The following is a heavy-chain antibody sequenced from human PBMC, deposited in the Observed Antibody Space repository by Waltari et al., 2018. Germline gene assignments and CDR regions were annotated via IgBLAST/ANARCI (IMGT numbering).Heavy chain of an antibody. CDR3: ARLSRVAPFDP. D-gene: IGHD2-15*01. CDR1: GYSISSGYH. CDR2: IYHSGST. J-gene: IGHJ5*02. Sequence: QVQLQESGPGLVKPSETLSLTCAVPGYSISSGYHWGGIRRPTGKGVGWIGSIYHSGSTYYNPSLKSRVTISVDTSKNQFSLKLSSVTAADTAVYYCARLSRVAPFDPWGQGTLVTISS. V-gene: IGHV4-38-2*01.